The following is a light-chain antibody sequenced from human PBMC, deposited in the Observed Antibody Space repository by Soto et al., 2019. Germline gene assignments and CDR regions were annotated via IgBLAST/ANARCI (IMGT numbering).Light chain of an antibody. Sequence: EIVLTQSPATQSLSPGERATLSCRASQSVSSYLAWYQQKPGQAPRLLIYDASNRATGIPARFSGSGSGTDFTLTISSLEPEHFAVYYCQQRSNWPPTFGQGTRLEIK. CDR2: DAS. J-gene: IGKJ5*01. V-gene: IGKV3-11*01. CDR3: QQRSNWPPT. CDR1: QSVSSY.